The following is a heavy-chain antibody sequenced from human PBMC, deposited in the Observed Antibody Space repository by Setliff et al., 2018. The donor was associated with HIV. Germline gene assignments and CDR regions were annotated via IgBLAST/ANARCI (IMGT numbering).Heavy chain of an antibody. CDR1: GYTFTNYY. J-gene: IGHJ4*02. D-gene: IGHD3-9*01. CDR2: ISGYNGDT. Sequence: GASVKVSCKASGYTFTNYYLHWVRQAPGQGLEWMGWISGYNGDTNYAQNLQGRVTLTTDTSTSTAYMELRSLRSDDTAVYYCARGERFSTWYDTHPFDFWGQGTLVTVSS. V-gene: IGHV1-18*04. CDR3: ARGERFSTWYDTHPFDF.